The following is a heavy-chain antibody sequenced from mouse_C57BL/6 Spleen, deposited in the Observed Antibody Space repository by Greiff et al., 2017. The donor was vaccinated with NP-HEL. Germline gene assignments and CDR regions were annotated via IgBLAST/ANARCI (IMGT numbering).Heavy chain of an antibody. CDR3: EREDYYGSPTHYYAMDY. Sequence: QVQLQQPGAELVKPGASVKMSCKASGYTFTSYWITWVKQRPGQGLAWIGDIYPGSGSTNYNEKFQSKATLTVDTSSSTAYMQLSSLTSEDSAVYYGEREDYYGSPTHYYAMDYWGQGTSVTVSS. V-gene: IGHV1-55*01. CDR2: IYPGSGST. D-gene: IGHD1-1*01. CDR1: GYTFTSYW. J-gene: IGHJ4*01.